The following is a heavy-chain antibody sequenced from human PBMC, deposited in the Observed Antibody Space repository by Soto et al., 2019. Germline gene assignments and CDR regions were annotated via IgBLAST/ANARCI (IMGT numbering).Heavy chain of an antibody. CDR2: IVVGSGNT. V-gene: IGHV1-58*01. D-gene: IGHD2-21*02. J-gene: IGHJ6*02. Sequence: SVKVSCKASGFTFTSSAVQWVRQARGQRLEWIGWIVVGSGNTNYAQKFQERVTITRDMSTSTAYMELSSLRSEDTAVYYCAATSSTGDYYYYYGMDAWGQGTTVTVSS. CDR1: GFTFTSSA. CDR3: AATSSTGDYYYYYGMDA.